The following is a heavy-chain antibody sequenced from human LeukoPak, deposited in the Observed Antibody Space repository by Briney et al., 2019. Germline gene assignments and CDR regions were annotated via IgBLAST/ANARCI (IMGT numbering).Heavy chain of an antibody. CDR1: GYTFTDYY. CDR3: ARDARLRYFGKADYYYMDV. CDR2: INPNSGGT. V-gene: IGHV1-2*02. Sequence: ASVKVSCKASGYTFTDYYMHWVRQAPGQGLEWMGWINPNSGGTNYAQKFQGRVTMTRDTSISTAYMELSRLRSDDTAVYYCARDARLRYFGKADYYYMDVWGKGTTVTISS. J-gene: IGHJ6*03. D-gene: IGHD3-9*01.